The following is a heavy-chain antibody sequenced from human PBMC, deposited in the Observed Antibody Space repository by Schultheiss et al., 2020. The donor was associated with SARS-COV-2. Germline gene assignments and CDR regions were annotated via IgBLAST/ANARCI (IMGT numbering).Heavy chain of an antibody. Sequence: SETLSLTCTVSGGSISSYYWSWIRQPPGKGLEYIGYIYYSGSTNYNPSLKSRVTISVDTPKNQFSLKLSSVTAADTAVYYCASGWLPYYYYYMDVWGKGTTVTVSS. CDR3: ASGWLPYYYYYMDV. D-gene: IGHD3-22*01. J-gene: IGHJ6*03. V-gene: IGHV4-59*12. CDR2: IYYSGST. CDR1: GGSISSYY.